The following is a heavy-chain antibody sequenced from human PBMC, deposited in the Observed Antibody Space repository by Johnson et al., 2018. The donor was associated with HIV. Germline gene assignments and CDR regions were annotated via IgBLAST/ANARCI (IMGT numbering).Heavy chain of an antibody. J-gene: IGHJ3*02. V-gene: IGHV3-7*01. Sequence: VQLVESGGDLVQPGGSLRLSCVASTFTFRNYWMSWVRQAPGKGLEWVGNIQEDGSQIHSMDSVKGRFTISRDNAENSLYLQMTSLRGEDTAVYYCARERSRGGYSGYDYGAFDIWGQGTMVTVSS. CDR3: ARERSRGGYSGYDYGAFDI. D-gene: IGHD5-12*01. CDR1: TFTFRNYW. CDR2: IQEDGSQI.